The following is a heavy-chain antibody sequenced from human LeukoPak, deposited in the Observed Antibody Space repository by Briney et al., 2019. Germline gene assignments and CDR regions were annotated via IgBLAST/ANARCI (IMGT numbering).Heavy chain of an antibody. V-gene: IGHV5-51*01. CDR3: ARQMGVASRKNYFDS. CDR2: PYPRDSDT. J-gene: IGHJ4*02. CDR1: GYNFTRYW. Sequence: GESLKISCLASGYNFTRYWIGWVRQMPGKGLEWMGLPYPRDSDTRYSPSFQGQVTFSADNSINTAYLQWSSLRASDTAIYYCARQMGVASRKNYFDSWGQGTLVTVSA. D-gene: IGHD5-12*01.